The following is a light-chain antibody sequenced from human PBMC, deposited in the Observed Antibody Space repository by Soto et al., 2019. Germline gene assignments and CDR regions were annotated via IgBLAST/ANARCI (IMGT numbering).Light chain of an antibody. Sequence: QSVLTKPASVSGSPGQSITISCTGTSSDVWSYNLVSWYQQLPGKAPILIIYEVNERPSGISNRFSGSKSGNTASLTISGLQGEDEDDYYCCSYAGSRIFVFGGGTKVTVL. CDR3: CSYAGSRIFV. J-gene: IGLJ3*02. CDR2: EVN. CDR1: SSDVWSYNL. V-gene: IGLV2-23*02.